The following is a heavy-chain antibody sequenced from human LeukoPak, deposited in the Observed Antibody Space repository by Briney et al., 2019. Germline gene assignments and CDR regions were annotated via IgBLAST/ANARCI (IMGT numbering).Heavy chain of an antibody. D-gene: IGHD2-2*01. CDR1: GFTFSSDG. J-gene: IGHJ6*02. Sequence: PGGSLRLSCAASGFTFSSDGMHWVREARGKGLGWVAIISYDGSNKYYADSVKGRFTTSRDNSENTLYLQMNSLRAEDTAVYYCAKVRLPAAYYYYYYGMDVWGQGTTVTVSS. V-gene: IGHV3-30*18. CDR3: AKVRLPAAYYYYYYGMDV. CDR2: ISYDGSNK.